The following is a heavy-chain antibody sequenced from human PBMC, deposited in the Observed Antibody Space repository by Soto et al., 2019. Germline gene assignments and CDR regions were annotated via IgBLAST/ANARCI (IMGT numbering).Heavy chain of an antibody. D-gene: IGHD3-10*02. CDR2: SSNSGTYT. CDR3: ARSGDNYNVLDY. J-gene: IGHJ4*02. CDR1: GFTVSDYY. Sequence: QVQLVESGGGLVKPGGSLRLSCAASGFTVSDYYMSWIRQAPGKGLEWLSYSSNSGTYTRYADSVKGRFSISRDNAKNSLYLQINSLRGXDTATYYCARSGDNYNVLDYWGQGTPVTVSS. V-gene: IGHV3-11*06.